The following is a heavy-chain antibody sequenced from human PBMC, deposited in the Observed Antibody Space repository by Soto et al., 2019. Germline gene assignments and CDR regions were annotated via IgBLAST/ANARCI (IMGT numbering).Heavy chain of an antibody. V-gene: IGHV5-10-1*01. J-gene: IGHJ6*02. Sequence: GESLKLSCKGSGYSFTSYWISWVRQMPGKGLEWMGRIDPSDSYTNYSPSFQGHVTISADKSISTAYLQWSSLKASDTAMPSCATNQIRNRDIVGVPAARQYYYYGMDVWGPGTTGIVSS. CDR2: IDPSDSYT. D-gene: IGHD2-2*01. CDR3: ATNQIRNRDIVGVPAARQYYYYGMDV. CDR1: GYSFTSYW.